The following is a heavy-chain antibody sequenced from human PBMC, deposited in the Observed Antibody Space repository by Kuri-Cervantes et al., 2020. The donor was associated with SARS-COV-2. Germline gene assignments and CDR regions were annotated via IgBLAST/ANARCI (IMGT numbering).Heavy chain of an antibody. J-gene: IGHJ4*02. Sequence: ASVKVSCKASGYTFTSYGISWVRQAPGQGLEWMGWISAYNGKTNYVQKFQGRVTMTTDTATSTAYMELRRLRSDDTAVYYCARHGYPQSRSSIDYWGQGTLVTVSS. CDR1: GYTFTSYG. D-gene: IGHD5-24*01. CDR2: ISAYNGKT. V-gene: IGHV1-18*01. CDR3: ARHGYPQSRSSIDY.